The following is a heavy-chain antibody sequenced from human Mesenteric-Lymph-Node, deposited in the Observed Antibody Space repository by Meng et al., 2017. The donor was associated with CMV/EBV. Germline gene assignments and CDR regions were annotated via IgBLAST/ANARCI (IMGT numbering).Heavy chain of an antibody. CDR3: AKGPIVVVPAAIADWYFDL. CDR2: IRYDGSSK. Sequence: FSSYGMHWVRQAPGKGLEWVAFIRYDGSSKYYADSVKGRFTISRDNSKNTLYLQMNSLRAEDTAVYYCAKGPIVVVPAAIADWYFDLWGRGTLVTVSS. CDR1: FSSYG. V-gene: IGHV3-30*02. J-gene: IGHJ2*01. D-gene: IGHD2-2*02.